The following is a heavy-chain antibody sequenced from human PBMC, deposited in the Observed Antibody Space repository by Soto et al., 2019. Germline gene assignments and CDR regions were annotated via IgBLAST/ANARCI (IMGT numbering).Heavy chain of an antibody. Sequence: SETLSLTCTVSGGSISSGGYYWSWIRQHPGKGLEWIGSVYYRGRSYSKSSVKSRVTTSVDTSKNQFSLNLNSVTASDTAVYFCVSQRTSVLTQAYFDYWGPGALVTVSS. D-gene: IGHD2-8*01. CDR3: VSQRTSVLTQAYFDY. J-gene: IGHJ4*02. CDR1: GGSISSGGYY. CDR2: VYYRGRS. V-gene: IGHV4-39*01.